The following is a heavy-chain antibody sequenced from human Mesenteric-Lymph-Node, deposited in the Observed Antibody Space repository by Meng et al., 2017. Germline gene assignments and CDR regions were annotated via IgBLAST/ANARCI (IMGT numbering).Heavy chain of an antibody. D-gene: IGHD3-16*02. J-gene: IGHJ4*02. CDR2: ISSSSSYI. Sequence: GESLKISCAASGFTFKTYAMSWIRQSPGKGLEWVSSISSSSSYIYYADSVKGRFTISRDNAKNSLYLQMNSLRAEDTAVYYCARVRETYDYVWGSYRLDYWGQGTLVTVSS. CDR1: GFTFKTYA. CDR3: ARVRETYDYVWGSYRLDY. V-gene: IGHV3-21*01.